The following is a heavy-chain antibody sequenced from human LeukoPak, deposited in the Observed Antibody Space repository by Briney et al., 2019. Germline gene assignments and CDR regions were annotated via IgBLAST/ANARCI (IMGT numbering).Heavy chain of an antibody. CDR3: ARSSTSCCPLGY. V-gene: IGHV4-34*01. J-gene: IGHJ4*02. CDR2: INHSGST. CDR1: GGSISSYY. Sequence: SETLSLTCTVSGGSISSYYWSWIRQPPGKGLEWIGEINHSGSTNYNPSLKSRVTISVDTSKNQFSLKLSSVTAADTAVYYCARSSTSCCPLGYWGQGTLVTVSS. D-gene: IGHD2-2*01.